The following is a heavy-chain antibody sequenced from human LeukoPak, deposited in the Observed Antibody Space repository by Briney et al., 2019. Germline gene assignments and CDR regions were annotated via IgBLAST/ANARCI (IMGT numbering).Heavy chain of an antibody. CDR2: IKSDGST. CDR1: GFTFSTYW. CDR3: ARGVVAAEGYYYYYMDV. Sequence: PGGSLRLSCAASGFTFSTYWMHCVRQAPGKGLVWDSRIKSDGSTKYADSVKGRFTISRDNAKNTVSLQMNSLRPEDTGVYYCARGVVAAEGYYYYYMDVWGKGTTVTVSS. D-gene: IGHD2-15*01. V-gene: IGHV3-74*01. J-gene: IGHJ6*03.